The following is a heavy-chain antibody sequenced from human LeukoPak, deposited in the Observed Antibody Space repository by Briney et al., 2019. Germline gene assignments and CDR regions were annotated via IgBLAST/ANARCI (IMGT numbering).Heavy chain of an antibody. CDR1: GFTFSSYG. D-gene: IGHD1-26*01. CDR2: ISYDGSNT. CDR3: ARELSGSYDY. Sequence: GGSLRLSCAASGFTFSSYGMHWVRQAPGKGLEWVAVISYDGSNTYYADSVKGRFTISRDKSKNTLYLQMNSLRADDTAVYFCARELSGSYDYWGQGTLVTVSS. J-gene: IGHJ4*02. V-gene: IGHV3-30*03.